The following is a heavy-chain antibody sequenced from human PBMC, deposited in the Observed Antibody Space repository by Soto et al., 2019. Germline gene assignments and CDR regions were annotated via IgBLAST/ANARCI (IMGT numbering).Heavy chain of an antibody. V-gene: IGHV3-30*18. J-gene: IGHJ4*02. D-gene: IGHD6-6*01. CDR2: VSYDGSYK. CDR1: GFTFSDYG. CDR3: AKEMYPRTGLDSSSAWGDY. Sequence: QVQLVESGGGVAQPGRSLRLSCAVSGFTFSDYGMHWVRQAPGKGLEWVAVVSYDGSYKYYADSVKGRFTVSRDLSGNTLFLQMNSLRLADTAVYFCAKEMYPRTGLDSSSAWGDYWGQGTLVAVSS.